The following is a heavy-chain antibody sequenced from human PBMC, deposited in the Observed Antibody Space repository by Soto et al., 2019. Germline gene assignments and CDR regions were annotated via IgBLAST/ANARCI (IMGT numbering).Heavy chain of an antibody. CDR2: VYLSGNT. CDR3: GSVRPSGYVLS. Sequence: SETLSLTCTVSGGSLSSYYWTWIRQSPGRGLEWIGYVYLSGNTNYNPSLKSRVTISIDTSKNQFSLRLASVTAADTAFYYCGSVRPSGYVLSWGQGTLVTVSS. CDR1: GGSLSSYY. V-gene: IGHV4-59*01. D-gene: IGHD6-25*01. J-gene: IGHJ5*02.